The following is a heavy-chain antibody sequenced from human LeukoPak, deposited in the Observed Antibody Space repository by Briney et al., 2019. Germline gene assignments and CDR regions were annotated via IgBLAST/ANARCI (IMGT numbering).Heavy chain of an antibody. CDR3: ARDEYGDFQGFDF. CDR2: IYYSGST. J-gene: IGHJ4*02. CDR1: GGSISSYY. V-gene: IGHV4-59*01. Sequence: SETLSLTCTVSGGSISSYYWSWIRQPPGKGLEWIAYIYYSGSTNYNPSLKSRVTISVDTSKNQFSLKLISVTAADTAVYYCARDEYGDFQGFDFWGQGTRVTVSS. D-gene: IGHD4-17*01.